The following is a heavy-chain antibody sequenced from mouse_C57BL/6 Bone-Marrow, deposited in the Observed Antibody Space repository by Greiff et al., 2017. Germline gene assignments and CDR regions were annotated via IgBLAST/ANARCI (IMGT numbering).Heavy chain of an antibody. CDR2: IYPRDGST. CDR3: ARLECDGSSGDWYFDV. Sequence: VKLKQSGPELVKPGASVKLSCKASGYTFTSYDINWVKQRPGQGLAWIGWIYPRDGSTKYNEKFKGKATLTVETSSSTAYMGLPSLTAEDSAVYFCARLECDGSSGDWYFDVWGTGTTVTVSS. V-gene: IGHV1-85*01. J-gene: IGHJ1*03. CDR1: GYTFTSYD. D-gene: IGHD1-1*01.